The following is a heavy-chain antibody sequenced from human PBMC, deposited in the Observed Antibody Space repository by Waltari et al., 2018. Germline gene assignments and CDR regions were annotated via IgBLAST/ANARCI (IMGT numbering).Heavy chain of an antibody. D-gene: IGHD3-9*01. CDR1: GFTFSSYA. V-gene: IGHV3-30-3*01. J-gene: IGHJ3*02. Sequence: QVQLVESGGGVVQPGRSLRLSCAASGFTFSSYAMHWVRQAPGKGLEWVAVISYDGSNKYYADSVKGRFTISRYNSKNTLYLQMNSLRAEDTAVYYCAREAHYDILTGYPTRNDAFDIWGQGTMVTVSS. CDR3: AREAHYDILTGYPTRNDAFDI. CDR2: ISYDGSNK.